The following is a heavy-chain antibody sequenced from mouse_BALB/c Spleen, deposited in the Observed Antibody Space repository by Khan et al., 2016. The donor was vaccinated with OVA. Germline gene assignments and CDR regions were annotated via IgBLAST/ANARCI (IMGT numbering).Heavy chain of an antibody. CDR3: TRMYGGDFDY. CDR2: ISYSGNT. J-gene: IGHJ2*01. V-gene: IGHV3-2*02. Sequence: EVELVESGPGLVKPSQSLSLTCTVTGYSITSDYAWNWIRQFPGNKLEWMGYISYSGNTKYNPSLKRRISITRDTSENQFFLQLNSVTIEDTTTYYCTRMYGGDFDYWGQGTTVTVSS. CDR1: GYSITSDYA. D-gene: IGHD2-10*02.